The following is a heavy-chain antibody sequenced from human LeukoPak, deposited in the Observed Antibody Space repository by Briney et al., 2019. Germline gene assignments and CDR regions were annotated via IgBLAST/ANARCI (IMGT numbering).Heavy chain of an antibody. CDR3: ARVDRGGQTTVTPYDAFDI. V-gene: IGHV1-2*02. Sequence: ASVKVSCKASGYTFTGYYMHWVRQAPGQGLEWMGWINPNSGGTNYAQKFQGRVTMTGDTSISTAYMELSRLRSDDTAVYYCARVDRGGQTTVTPYDAFDIWGQGTMVTVSS. CDR2: INPNSGGT. D-gene: IGHD4-17*01. J-gene: IGHJ3*02. CDR1: GYTFTGYY.